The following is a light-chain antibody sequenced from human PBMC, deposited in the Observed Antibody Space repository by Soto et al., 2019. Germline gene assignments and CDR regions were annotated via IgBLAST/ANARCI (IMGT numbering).Light chain of an antibody. CDR3: SSYTSSSTRLYV. CDR1: SSDVGGYNY. CDR2: DVS. J-gene: IGLJ1*01. Sequence: QSVLTQPASVSGSPGQSITISCTGTSSDVGGYNYVSWYQQHPGKAPKLMIYDVSNRPSGVSNRFSGSKSDNTASLTISGLQAEDEADYYCSSYTSSSTRLYVFGTGTKLTVL. V-gene: IGLV2-14*01.